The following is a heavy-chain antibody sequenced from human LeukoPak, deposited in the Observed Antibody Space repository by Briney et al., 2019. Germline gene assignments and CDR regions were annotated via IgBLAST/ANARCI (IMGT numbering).Heavy chain of an antibody. CDR2: ISSSSSPI. CDR1: GFTFSSYS. D-gene: IGHD3-22*01. V-gene: IGHV3-48*01. CDR3: AREGLGDDSSGYYYVNFDY. J-gene: IGHJ4*02. Sequence: PGGSLRLSXAASGFTFSSYSMNWVRQAPGKGLEWVSHISSSSSPIYYADSVKGRFTISRDNAKNSLYLQMNSLRAEDTAVYYCAREGLGDDSSGYYYVNFDYWGLGTLVTVSS.